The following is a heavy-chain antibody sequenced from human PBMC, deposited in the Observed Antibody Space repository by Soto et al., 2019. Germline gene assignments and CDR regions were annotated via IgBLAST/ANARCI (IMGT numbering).Heavy chain of an antibody. V-gene: IGHV4-34*01. CDR3: ARGVTMVRGVIWGDYYYYGMDV. CDR2: INHSGST. D-gene: IGHD3-10*01. Sequence: KTSETLSLTCAVYGGSFSGYYWSWIRQPPGKGLEWIGEINHSGSTNYNPSLKSRVTISVDTSKNQFSLKLSSVTAADTAVYYCARGVTMVRGVIWGDYYYYGMDVWGQGTTVTVSS. CDR1: GGSFSGYY. J-gene: IGHJ6*02.